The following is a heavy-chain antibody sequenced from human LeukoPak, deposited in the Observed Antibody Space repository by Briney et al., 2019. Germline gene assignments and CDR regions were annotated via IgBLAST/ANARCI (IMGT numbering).Heavy chain of an antibody. J-gene: IGHJ5*01. CDR2: ISGSGGST. Sequence: PGGSLRLPCAASGFTFSSYDMSWVRQAPGKGLEWVSAISGSGGSTYYADSVKGRFTISRDNSKSTLYLQMNSLRAEDTAVYYCAKDRHAPGRYCSSTTCFPFDSWGQGTLVTVSS. CDR3: AKDRHAPGRYCSSTTCFPFDS. CDR1: GFTFSSYD. V-gene: IGHV3-23*01. D-gene: IGHD2-2*01.